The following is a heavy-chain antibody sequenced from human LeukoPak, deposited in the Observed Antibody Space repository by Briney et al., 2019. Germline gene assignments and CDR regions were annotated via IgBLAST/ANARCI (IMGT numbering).Heavy chain of an antibody. V-gene: IGHV3-30*02. Sequence: GGSLRLSCAAARFTFNNYGMHWVRQAPGKGLEWVAFIRFDGSNKYYADSVKGRFTISRDNSKNTLYLQMKSLKAEDTAFYYCARPSLYYYGSETYFWFDLWGQGTLVTVSS. CDR2: IRFDGSNK. CDR1: RFTFNNYG. J-gene: IGHJ5*02. CDR3: ARPSLYYYGSETYFWFDL. D-gene: IGHD3-10*01.